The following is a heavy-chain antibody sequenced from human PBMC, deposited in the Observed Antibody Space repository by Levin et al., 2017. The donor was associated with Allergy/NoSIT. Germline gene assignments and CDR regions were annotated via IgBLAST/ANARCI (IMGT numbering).Heavy chain of an antibody. CDR3: ARIRTTVTPWAPFDY. CDR2: IDWDDDK. CDR1: GFSLSTSGMC. J-gene: IGHJ4*02. D-gene: IGHD4-17*01. V-gene: IGHV2-70*11. Sequence: QTLSLTCTFSGFSLSTSGMCVSWIRQPPGKALGWLARIDWDDDKYYSTSLKTRLTISKDTSKNQVVLTMTNMDPVDTATYYCARIRTTVTPWAPFDYWGQGTLVTVSS.